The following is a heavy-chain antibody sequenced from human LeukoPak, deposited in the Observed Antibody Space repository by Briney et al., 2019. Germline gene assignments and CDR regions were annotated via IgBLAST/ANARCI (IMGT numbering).Heavy chain of an antibody. D-gene: IGHD3-9*01. V-gene: IGHV4-59*01. CDR1: GGSISSYY. J-gene: IGHJ5*02. CDR2: IYYSGST. Sequence: PSETLSLTCTVSGGSISSYYWSWIRQPPGKGLEWIGYIYYSGSTNYNPSLKSRVTISVDTSKNQFSLKLSSVTAADTAVYYCARGEPYYDILTGYYPNWFDPWGQGTLVTVSS. CDR3: ARGEPYYDILTGYYPNWFDP.